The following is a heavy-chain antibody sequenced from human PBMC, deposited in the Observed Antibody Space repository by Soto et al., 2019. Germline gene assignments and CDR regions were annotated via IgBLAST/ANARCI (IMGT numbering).Heavy chain of an antibody. J-gene: IGHJ5*02. CDR1: GGSFHGYY. D-gene: IGHD3-16*01. CDR3: AKGPQAGYYDSWTFYSSVP. V-gene: IGHV4-34*01. Sequence: PSETLSLTCAVYGGSFHGYYWSWIRQPPGKGLEWIGEINHSGSVNLNPTFKSRVSISLDTSKNQMSLQLSSVSAADTAVYYCAKGPQAGYYDSWTFYSSVPGGQGTLVTVSS. CDR2: INHSGSV.